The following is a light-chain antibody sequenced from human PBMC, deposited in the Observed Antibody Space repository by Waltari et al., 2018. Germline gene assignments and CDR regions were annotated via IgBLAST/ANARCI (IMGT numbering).Light chain of an antibody. J-gene: IGLJ2*01. CDR2: DDD. CDR1: NIGSKS. V-gene: IGLV3-21*02. CDR3: QVWDNYADLVI. Sequence: SSVLTQPPSVSVAPGQPATITCGGNNIGSKSVHWYQQKPGQAPVLVVYDDDVRPPGIPERISGSNSANTASLTINRVEVGDEAAYFCQVWDNYADLVIFGGGTKLTVL.